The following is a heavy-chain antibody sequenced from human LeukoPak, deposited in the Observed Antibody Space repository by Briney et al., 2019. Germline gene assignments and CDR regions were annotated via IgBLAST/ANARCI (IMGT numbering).Heavy chain of an antibody. Sequence: SVRVSCKASGGTFSSYAISWVRQAPGQGLEWMGGIIPIFGTANYAQKFQGRVTITTDESTSTAYMELSSLRSEDTAVYYCASIAVAGPLDYFDYWGQGTLVTVSS. V-gene: IGHV1-69*05. D-gene: IGHD6-19*01. CDR2: IIPIFGTA. J-gene: IGHJ4*02. CDR1: GGTFSSYA. CDR3: ASIAVAGPLDYFDY.